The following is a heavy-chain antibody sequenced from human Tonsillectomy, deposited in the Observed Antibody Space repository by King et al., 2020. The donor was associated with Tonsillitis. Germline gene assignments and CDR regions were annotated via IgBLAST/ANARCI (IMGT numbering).Heavy chain of an antibody. CDR3: ARDGYDILTGTFMGFDY. CDR1: GFTFSSYS. D-gene: IGHD3-9*01. J-gene: IGHJ4*02. V-gene: IGHV3-48*01. Sequence: VQLVESGGGLVQPGGSLRLSCAASGFTFSSYSMNWVRQAPGKGLEWVSYISSSSSTIYYADSVQGRFTISSDNAKNSLYLQMNSLRAEDTAVYYCARDGYDILTGTFMGFDYWGQGTLVTVSS. CDR2: ISSSSSTI.